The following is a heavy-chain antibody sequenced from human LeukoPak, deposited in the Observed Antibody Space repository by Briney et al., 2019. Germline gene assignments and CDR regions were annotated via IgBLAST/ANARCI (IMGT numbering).Heavy chain of an antibody. V-gene: IGHV3-74*01. CDR3: ARVFRYYHYYYYMDV. CDR1: GFTFSSYW. CDR2: INSDGSST. J-gene: IGHJ6*03. Sequence: PGGSLRLSCAASGFTFSSYWMHWVRQAPGKGLVWVSRINSDGSSTSYADSVKGRFTISRDNAKNTLYLQMNSLRAEDTAVYYCARVFRYYHYYYYMDVWGKGTTVTVSS.